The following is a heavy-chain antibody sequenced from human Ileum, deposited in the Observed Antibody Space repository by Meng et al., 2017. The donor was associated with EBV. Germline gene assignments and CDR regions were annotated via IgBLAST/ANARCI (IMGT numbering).Heavy chain of an antibody. D-gene: IGHD6-19*01. V-gene: IGHV4-4*02. Sequence: QVQLPESGAGRGKPAGPRCLSCAVSGGSSSSSNWWSWVRQPPGKGLEWIGEIYHSGSTNYNPSLKSRVTISVDKSKNQFSLKLSSVTAADTAVYYCASFPPPGKQWLVTDYWGQGTLVTVSS. CDR3: ASFPPPGKQWLVTDY. J-gene: IGHJ4*02. CDR1: GGSSSSSNW. CDR2: IYHSGST.